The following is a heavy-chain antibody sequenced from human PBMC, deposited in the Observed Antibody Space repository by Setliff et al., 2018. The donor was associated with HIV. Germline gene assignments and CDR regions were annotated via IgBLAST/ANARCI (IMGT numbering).Heavy chain of an antibody. J-gene: IGHJ4*02. D-gene: IGHD3-22*01. CDR2: IYTSGST. CDR1: GGSIYSGIYY. V-gene: IGHV4-61*09. CDR3: ARARYYYDPDNTGSSGEYFDY. Sequence: SETLSLTCTVSGGSIYSGIYYWSWIRQPAGKGLEWIGHIYTSGSTNYNPSLKSRVTISVDTSKNQFSLKLSSVTAADTAVYYCARARYYYDPDNTGSSGEYFDYWGQGALVTAPQ.